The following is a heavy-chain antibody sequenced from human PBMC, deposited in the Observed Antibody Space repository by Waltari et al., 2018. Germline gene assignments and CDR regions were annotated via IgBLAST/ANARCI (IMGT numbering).Heavy chain of an antibody. J-gene: IGHJ4*02. V-gene: IGHV1-2*02. D-gene: IGHD2-21*01. CDR1: RAHIPDPY. CDR2: INPNGGAT. CDR3: AREYCGGECRLFDF. Sequence: LLQSGAEVLKPGASVKVSCSVSRAHIPDPYIPWIRQAPGQGREWMGWINPNGGATHYAQKFRGRITVTWDTSMTTSHMGLSGLRSDDTAVYYCAREYCGGECRLFDFWGQGSLVTVSS.